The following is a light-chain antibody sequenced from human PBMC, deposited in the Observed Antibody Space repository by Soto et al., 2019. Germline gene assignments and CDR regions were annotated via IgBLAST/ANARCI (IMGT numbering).Light chain of an antibody. CDR2: GVS. J-gene: IGKJ2*01. CDR3: QQYHNWPPYT. V-gene: IGKV3-15*01. CDR1: QSVSTN. Sequence: EIVMTQSPATLSVSPGERATLSCRASQSVSTNLAWYQQKPGQAPRLLMYGVSTRATGIPARFSGSGSGTEFTLTISSLQSEDFAVYYWQQYHNWPPYTFGQGTKLEIK.